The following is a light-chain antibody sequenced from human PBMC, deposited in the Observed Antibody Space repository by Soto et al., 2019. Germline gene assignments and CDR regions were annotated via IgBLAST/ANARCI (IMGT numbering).Light chain of an antibody. CDR3: QQYNNWPGT. J-gene: IGKJ1*01. CDR2: GAS. CDR1: QSVNSY. Sequence: EIVLTQSPATLSLSPGERATLSCRASQSVNSYLAWYQQKPGQAPRLLIYGASTRATGIPARVSGSGSGTEFTLTISSLQSEDFEVYYCQQYNNWPGTFGQGTKVDIK. V-gene: IGKV3-15*01.